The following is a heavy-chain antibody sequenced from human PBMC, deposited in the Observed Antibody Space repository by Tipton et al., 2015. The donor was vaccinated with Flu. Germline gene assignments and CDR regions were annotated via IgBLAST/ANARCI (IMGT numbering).Heavy chain of an antibody. CDR1: GDSVSSNSAA. CDR3: ARGTGYCSSTSCFHGMDV. Sequence: PGLVKPSQTLSLTCAISGDSVSSNSAAWNWIRQSPSRGLEWLGRTYYRSKWYNDYAVSVKSRITINPDTSKNQFSLQLNSVTPGDTAVYYCARGTGYCSSTSCFHGMDVWGQGTTVTVSS. J-gene: IGHJ6*02. D-gene: IGHD2-2*01. V-gene: IGHV6-1*01. CDR2: TYYRSKWYN.